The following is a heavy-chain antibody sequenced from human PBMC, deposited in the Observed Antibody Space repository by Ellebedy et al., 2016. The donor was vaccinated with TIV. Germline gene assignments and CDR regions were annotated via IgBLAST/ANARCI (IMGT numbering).Heavy chain of an antibody. CDR2: IYYSGST. CDR3: ARHVDEYSSSKRFDP. D-gene: IGHD6-6*01. Sequence: MPSETLSLTCTVSGGSISSSSYYWGWIRQHPGKGLEWIGYIYYSGSTYYNPSLKSRVTISVDTSKNQFSLKLSSVTAADTAVYYCARHVDEYSSSKRFDPWGQGTLVTVSS. CDR1: GGSISSSSYY. V-gene: IGHV4-31*03. J-gene: IGHJ5*02.